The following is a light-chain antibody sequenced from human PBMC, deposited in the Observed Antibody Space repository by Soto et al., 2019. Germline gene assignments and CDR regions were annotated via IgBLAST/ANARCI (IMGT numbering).Light chain of an antibody. J-gene: IGLJ2*01. CDR3: SSYAGSNNLI. CDR2: EVN. CDR1: SSDLGDYDY. V-gene: IGLV2-8*01. Sequence: QSALTQPPSASGSPGQSVTISCTGTSSDLGDYDYVSWYQQHPGKAPKLLIYEVNERPSGVPDRFSGSKSENTASLTVTGLQAEDEADYYCSSYAGSNNLIFGGGTKLTVL.